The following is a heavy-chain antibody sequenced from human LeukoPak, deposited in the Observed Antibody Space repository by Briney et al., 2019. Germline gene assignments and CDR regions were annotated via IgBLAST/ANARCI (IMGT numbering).Heavy chain of an antibody. D-gene: IGHD6-19*01. J-gene: IGHJ4*02. CDR3: AKALGSSGWYSVDY. V-gene: IGHV3-23*01. CDR1: GFTFSNYA. CDR2: ISGSGGST. Sequence: GGSLRLSCAASGFTFSNYAMSWVRQAPGKGLEWVSTISGSGGSTYYADSVKGRFTISRDNSKNTLYLQMISLRAEDTAVYYCAKALGSSGWYSVDYWGQGTLVTVSS.